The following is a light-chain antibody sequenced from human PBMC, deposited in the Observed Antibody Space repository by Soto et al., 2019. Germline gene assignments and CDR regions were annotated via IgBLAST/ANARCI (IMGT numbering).Light chain of an antibody. CDR3: QQRLDT. Sequence: EIVLTQSPATLSLSPGERATLSCRASQSVSSYLAWYQQKPGQAPRLLIYDASNRATGIPARFSGSGSGTDFTLTISSLEREDFAVYYCQQRLDTFGGGTKVEIK. J-gene: IGKJ4*01. CDR2: DAS. CDR1: QSVSSY. V-gene: IGKV3-11*01.